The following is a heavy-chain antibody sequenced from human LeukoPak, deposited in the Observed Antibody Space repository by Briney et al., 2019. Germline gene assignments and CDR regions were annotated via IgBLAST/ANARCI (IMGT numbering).Heavy chain of an antibody. V-gene: IGHV5-51*01. J-gene: IGHJ4*02. Sequence: SGESLKISCKGSGYIFTSYWIGWVRQLPGKGLEWMGIIYPGDSDTRYSPSFQGQVTISADKSISTAYLQWSSLKASDTAMYYCARWGTYYYDSSGYLYWGQGTLVTVSS. CDR3: ARWGTYYYDSSGYLY. CDR1: GYIFTSYW. CDR2: IYPGDSDT. D-gene: IGHD3-22*01.